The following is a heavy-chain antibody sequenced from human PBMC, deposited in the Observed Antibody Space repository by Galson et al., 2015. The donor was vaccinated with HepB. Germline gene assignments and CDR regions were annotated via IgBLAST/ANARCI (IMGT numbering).Heavy chain of an antibody. D-gene: IGHD3-10*01. J-gene: IGHJ3*02. V-gene: IGHV5-51*03. CDR3: ARPTLPSMVRGVWEDAFDI. CDR1: GSSFTSYW. Sequence: QSGAEVKKPGESLKISCKGSGSSFTSYWIGWVRQMPGKGLEWMGITYPGDSDTRYSPSFQGQVTISADKSISTAYLQWSSLKASDTAMYYCARPTLPSMVRGVWEDAFDIWGQGTMVTVSS. CDR2: TYPGDSDT.